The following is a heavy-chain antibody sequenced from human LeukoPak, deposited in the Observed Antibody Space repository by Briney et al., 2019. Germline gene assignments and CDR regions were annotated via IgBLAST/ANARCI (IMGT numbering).Heavy chain of an antibody. J-gene: IGHJ3*02. CDR3: ARMVAPDVNAFDI. Sequence: SETLSLTCTVSGGSISSSSYYWGWIRQPPGKGLEWIGSIYYSGSTYYNPSLKSRVTISVDKSKNQFSLKLSSVTAVDTAVYYCARMVAPDVNAFDIWGQGTMVTVSS. V-gene: IGHV4-39*07. CDR2: IYYSGST. D-gene: IGHD2-15*01. CDR1: GGSISSSSYY.